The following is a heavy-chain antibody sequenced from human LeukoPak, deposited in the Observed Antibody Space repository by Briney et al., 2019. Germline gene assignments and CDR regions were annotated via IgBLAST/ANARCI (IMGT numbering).Heavy chain of an antibody. CDR3: ATPLDYYDRSDSHQGGD. D-gene: IGHD3-22*01. CDR2: VYYGRSP. V-gene: IGHV4-39*02. Sequence: PSETLSLTCTVSGDSISRSTYYWAWFRQPPGKGLEWIGSVYYGRSPYFNPSLESRATISVDTSKNHFSLKMSSVTAADTAVYYCATPLDYYDRSDSHQGGDWGQGTLVTVSS. CDR1: GDSISRSTYY. J-gene: IGHJ4*02.